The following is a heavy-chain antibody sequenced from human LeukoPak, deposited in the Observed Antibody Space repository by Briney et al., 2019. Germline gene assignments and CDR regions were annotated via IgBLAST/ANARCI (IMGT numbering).Heavy chain of an antibody. CDR3: VKDVGIYPAWYFDY. Sequence: GGSLRLSCAASGFTFSSYAMSWVRQAPGKGLEWVSAISGSGGSTYYADSVKGRFTISRDNSKNMVYLQMNSLRADDTAIYYCVKDVGIYPAWYFDYWGQGTLVTVST. D-gene: IGHD1-26*01. V-gene: IGHV3-23*01. CDR1: GFTFSSYA. CDR2: ISGSGGST. J-gene: IGHJ4*02.